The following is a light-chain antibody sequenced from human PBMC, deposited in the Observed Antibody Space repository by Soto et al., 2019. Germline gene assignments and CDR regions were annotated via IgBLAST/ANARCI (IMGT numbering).Light chain of an antibody. J-gene: IGKJ2*02. V-gene: IGKV1-39*01. CDR2: AAS. CDR3: QQSYSTPRT. Sequence: DIQMTQSPSSLSASVGDRVTITCRASQSISTYLNWYQQKVGKAPKLLIYAASSLQRGVPSRFSGSGSGTDFNPTISSLQPEDFATYYCQQSYSTPRTFGQGTKLEIK. CDR1: QSISTY.